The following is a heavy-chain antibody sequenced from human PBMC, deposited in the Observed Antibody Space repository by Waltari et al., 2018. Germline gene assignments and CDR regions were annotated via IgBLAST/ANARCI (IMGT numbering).Heavy chain of an antibody. V-gene: IGHV4-59*01. J-gene: IGHJ5*02. CDR3: AREGFTIGFDP. Sequence: QVQLQESGPGLVKPSETLSLTCTVSGGSISSYYWSWIRQPPGKGLEWIGYIYYSGSTNYNPSLKSRVTISVDTSKNQFSLKLSSVTAADTAVYYCAREGFTIGFDPWGQGTLVTVSS. CDR2: IYYSGST. D-gene: IGHD3-10*01. CDR1: GGSISSYY.